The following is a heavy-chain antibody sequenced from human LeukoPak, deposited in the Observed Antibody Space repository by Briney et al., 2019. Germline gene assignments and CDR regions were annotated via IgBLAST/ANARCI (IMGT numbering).Heavy chain of an antibody. CDR1: GGSISSYY. D-gene: IGHD6-13*01. CDR3: ARVSSSWYQDWYFDL. Sequence: SETLSLTCTVSGGSISSYYWSWIRQPAGKGLEWIGRIYTSGSTNYNPSLKSRVTMSVDTSKNQFSLKLSSMIAADTAVYYCARVSSSWYQDWYFDLWGRGTLVTVPS. CDR2: IYTSGST. J-gene: IGHJ2*01. V-gene: IGHV4-4*07.